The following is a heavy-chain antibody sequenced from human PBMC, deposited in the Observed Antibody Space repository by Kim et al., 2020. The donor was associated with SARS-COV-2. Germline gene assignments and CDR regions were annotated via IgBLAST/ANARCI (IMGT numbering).Heavy chain of an antibody. J-gene: IGHJ3*02. V-gene: IGHV4-31*03. Sequence: TLSLTCTVSGGSISSGGYYWSWIRQHPGKGLEWIGYIYYSGSTYYNPSLKSRVTISVDTSKNQFSLKLSSVTAADTAVYYCARAGRRRITIFGVVGAFDIWGQGTMVTVSS. CDR2: IYYSGST. CDR1: GGSISSGGYY. CDR3: ARAGRRRITIFGVVGAFDI. D-gene: IGHD3-3*01.